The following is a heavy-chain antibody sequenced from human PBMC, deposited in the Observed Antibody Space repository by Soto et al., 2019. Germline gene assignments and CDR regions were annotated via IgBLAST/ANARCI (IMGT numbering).Heavy chain of an antibody. CDR3: AKGSHIHYDCWSYNPRPWFDP. V-gene: IGHV3-23*01. CDR2: ISGSGGST. J-gene: IGHJ5*02. Sequence: GSLRLSCAASGFTFSSYAMSWVRQAPGKGLEWVSAISGSGGSTYYADSVKGRFTISRDNSKNTLYLQMNSLRAEDTAVYYCAKGSHIHYDCWSYNPRPWFDPWGQRTLGTVSS. D-gene: IGHD3-3*01. CDR1: GFTFSSYA.